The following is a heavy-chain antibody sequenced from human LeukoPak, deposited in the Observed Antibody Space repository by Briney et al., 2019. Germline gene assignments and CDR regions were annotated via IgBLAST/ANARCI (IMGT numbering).Heavy chain of an antibody. V-gene: IGHV3-48*04. CDR3: ARIPVLRYFDWYPPGAHDAFDI. J-gene: IGHJ3*02. CDR2: ISSSGSTI. CDR1: GFTFSSYW. D-gene: IGHD3-9*01. Sequence: GGSLRLSCAASGFTFSSYWMSWVRQAPGRGLEWVSYISSSGSTIYYADSVKGRFTISRDNAKNSLYLQMNSLRAEDTAVYYCARIPVLRYFDWYPPGAHDAFDIWGQGTMVTVSS.